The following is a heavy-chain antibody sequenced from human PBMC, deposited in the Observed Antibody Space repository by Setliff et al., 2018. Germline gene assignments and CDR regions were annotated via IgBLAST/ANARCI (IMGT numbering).Heavy chain of an antibody. CDR3: ASNPRKGRSGGYFYDDPYYYYMDV. CDR1: GFTFKNYG. J-gene: IGHJ6*03. D-gene: IGHD1-26*01. V-gene: IGHV3-33*01. CDR2: IWYDGNNK. Sequence: GGSLRVSCVASGFTFKNYGMHWVRQAPGKGLEWVAVIWYDGNNKDHADSVKGRFTISRDNSRNTLYLQMSSLRVEDTAIYYCASNPRKGRSGGYFYDDPYYYYMDVWGKGTTVTVSS.